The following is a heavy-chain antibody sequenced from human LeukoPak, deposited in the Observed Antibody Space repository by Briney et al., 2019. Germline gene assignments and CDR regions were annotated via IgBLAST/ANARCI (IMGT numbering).Heavy chain of an antibody. V-gene: IGHV3-74*01. CDR3: ARGSSGWDNYYYYGMDV. D-gene: IGHD6-19*01. CDR2: INSDGSST. Sequence: GGSLRLSCAASGFTFSSYWMHWVRQAPGKGLVWVSRINSDGSSTSYADSVKGRFTISRDNAKNTLYLQMNSLRAEDTAVYYSARGSSGWDNYYYYGMDVWGQGTTVTVSS. CDR1: GFTFSSYW. J-gene: IGHJ6*02.